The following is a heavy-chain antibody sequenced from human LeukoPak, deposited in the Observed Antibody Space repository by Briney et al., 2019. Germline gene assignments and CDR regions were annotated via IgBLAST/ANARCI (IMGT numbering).Heavy chain of an antibody. D-gene: IGHD1-26*01. CDR2: VSGSGGST. J-gene: IGHJ4*02. Sequence: SGGSLRLSCAASGFTFSTYGMSWVRQAPGKGLDWVSAVSGSGGSTHYADSVKGRFTISRDNSKNTLYLQMNSLRAEDTAVYYCAKDRAVGGPTPDSFDYWGQGTLVTVSS. CDR1: GFTFSTYG. V-gene: IGHV3-23*01. CDR3: AKDRAVGGPTPDSFDY.